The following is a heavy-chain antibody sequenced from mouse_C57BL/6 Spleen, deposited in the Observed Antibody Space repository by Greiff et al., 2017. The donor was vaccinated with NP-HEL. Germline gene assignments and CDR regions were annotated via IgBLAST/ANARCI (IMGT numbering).Heavy chain of an antibody. CDR3: ARLGSPIYYDYSYYFDN. Sequence: QVQLQQPGAELVKPGASVKLSCKASGYTFTSYWMHWVKQRPGRGLEWIGRIDPNSGGTKYNDKFKTKATLTVDKPSSTAYMQLSSLTSADSAVYYWARLGSPIYYDYSYYFDNWGQGTTRTVSS. CDR2: IDPNSGGT. V-gene: IGHV1-72*01. J-gene: IGHJ2*01. CDR1: GYTFTSYW. D-gene: IGHD2-4*01.